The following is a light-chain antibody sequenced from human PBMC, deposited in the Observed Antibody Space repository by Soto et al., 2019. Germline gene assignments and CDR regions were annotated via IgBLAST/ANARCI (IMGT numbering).Light chain of an antibody. CDR2: PAS. CDR3: QQVNVYPIT. V-gene: IGKV1-9*01. CDR1: QDIKSY. J-gene: IGKJ5*01. Sequence: DIQLTQSPSFLSASVGDRVTIACRASQDIKSYLAWYQQKPRKAPKLLIYPASTLQSGVPSRFSGSGSGTEFTLTISSLQPEDFATYHCQQVNVYPITFGQGTRLEIK.